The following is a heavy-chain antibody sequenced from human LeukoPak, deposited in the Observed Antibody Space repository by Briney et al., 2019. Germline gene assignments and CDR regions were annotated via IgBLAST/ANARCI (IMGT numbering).Heavy chain of an antibody. Sequence: ETLSLTCTVSGGSISSSSYYWGWIRQPPGKGLEWIRSIYYSGSTYYNPSLKSRVTISVDTSKNQFSLKLNSVTAADTAVYYCARIGWPGRAVPGPDYWGQGTLVTVSS. D-gene: IGHD6-19*01. CDR2: IYYSGST. V-gene: IGHV4-39*01. CDR1: GGSISSSSYY. CDR3: ARIGWPGRAVPGPDY. J-gene: IGHJ4*02.